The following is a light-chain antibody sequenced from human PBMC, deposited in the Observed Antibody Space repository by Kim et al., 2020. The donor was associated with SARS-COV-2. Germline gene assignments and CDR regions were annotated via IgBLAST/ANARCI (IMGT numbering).Light chain of an antibody. J-gene: IGLJ3*02. CDR1: SSNIESSS. V-gene: IGLV1-47*01. CDR3: TAWDDSLSGRV. CDR2: RNE. Sequence: GQRVTISCWGSSSNIESSSVYWYQPLPGTDPKLLIYRNEQRPSGVPDRFSGSKSGTSASLAISGLRSEDEAEYYCTAWDDSLSGRVFGGGTKVTVL.